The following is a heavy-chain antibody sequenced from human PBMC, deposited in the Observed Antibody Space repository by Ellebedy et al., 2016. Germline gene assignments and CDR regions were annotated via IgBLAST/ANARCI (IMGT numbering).Heavy chain of an antibody. CDR1: GYPLTEMS. D-gene: IGHD4-17*01. CDR3: ATGDYGDYGLV. V-gene: IGHV1-24*01. CDR2: YDPEVGKT. J-gene: IGHJ3*01. Sequence: ASVKVSCKVSGYPLTEMSMHWVRQSPGKGLEWMGGYDPEVGKTVYAQRFQARLTMTEDASADTAYMELSSLRSEDTAVYFCATGDYGDYGLVWGQGTKVTFSS.